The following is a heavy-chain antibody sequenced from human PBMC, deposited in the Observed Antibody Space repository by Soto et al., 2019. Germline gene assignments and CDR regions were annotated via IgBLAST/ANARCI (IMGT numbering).Heavy chain of an antibody. V-gene: IGHV1-69*13. CDR3: ARDAGYCSSTSCSEFDP. Sequence: SVKVSCKASGGTFSSYAISWVRQAPGQGLEWMGGIIPIFGTANYAQKFQGRVTITADESTSTAYMELSSLRSEDTAMYYCARDAGYCSSTSCSEFDPWGQGTLVTVSS. J-gene: IGHJ5*02. D-gene: IGHD2-2*01. CDR1: GGTFSSYA. CDR2: IIPIFGTA.